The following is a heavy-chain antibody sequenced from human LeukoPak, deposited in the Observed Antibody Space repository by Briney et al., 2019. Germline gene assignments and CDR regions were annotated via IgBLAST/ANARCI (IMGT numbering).Heavy chain of an antibody. CDR3: ARGGGGYCSGGLCYTEGPFFDY. D-gene: IGHD2-15*01. CDR2: IYTSGST. Sequence: SETLSLTCTVSGGSISSGSYYWSWIRQPAGKGLEWIGRIYTSGSTNYNPSLKSRVTISVDTSKNQFSLKLSSVTAADTAVYYCARGGGGYCSGGLCYTEGPFFDYWGQGILVTVSS. CDR1: GGSISSGSYY. V-gene: IGHV4-61*02. J-gene: IGHJ4*02.